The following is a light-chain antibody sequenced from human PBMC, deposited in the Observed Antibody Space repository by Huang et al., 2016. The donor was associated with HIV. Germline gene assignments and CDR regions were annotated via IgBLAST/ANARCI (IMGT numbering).Light chain of an antibody. CDR3: QRRNNQWT. Sequence: EIVLTQFPATLSLSPGERATLSCRASRSVGIYFAWYQPKPGQAPRRLIYDASNRATGIPARFSGSGSGTEFTLTISDLEPEDSADCYCQRRNNQWTFGQGTKVEIK. CDR1: RSVGIY. CDR2: DAS. V-gene: IGKV3-11*01. J-gene: IGKJ1*01.